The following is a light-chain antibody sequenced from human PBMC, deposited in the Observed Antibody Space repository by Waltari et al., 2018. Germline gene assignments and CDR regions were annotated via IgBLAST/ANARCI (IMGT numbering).Light chain of an antibody. Sequence: QSVLTQPPSASGTPGQRVTISCSGSSSNIGRATVNWSRQVPGTAPKLLIHGNDHRPSGVPDRFSGSKSGTSASLAITGLQSEDEADYYCATWDDSLNGRVFGGGTKLTVL. V-gene: IGLV1-44*01. J-gene: IGLJ3*02. CDR2: GND. CDR1: SSNIGRAT. CDR3: ATWDDSLNGRV.